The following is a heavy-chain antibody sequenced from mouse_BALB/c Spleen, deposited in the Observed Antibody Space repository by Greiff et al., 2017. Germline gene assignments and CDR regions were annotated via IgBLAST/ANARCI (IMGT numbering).Heavy chain of an antibody. CDR1: GYTFTSYV. CDR3: ARTGTMITTGVDY. Sequence: EVQLQQSGPELVKPGASVKMSCKASGYTFTSYVMHWVKQKPGQGLEWIGYINPYNDGTKYNEKFKGKATLTSDKSSSTAYMELSSLTSEDSAVYYCARTGTMITTGVDYWGQGTTLTVSS. V-gene: IGHV1-14*01. J-gene: IGHJ2*01. CDR2: INPYNDGT. D-gene: IGHD2-4*01.